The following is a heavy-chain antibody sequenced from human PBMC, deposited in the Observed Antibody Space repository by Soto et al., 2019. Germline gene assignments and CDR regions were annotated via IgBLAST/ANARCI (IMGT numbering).Heavy chain of an antibody. CDR1: GFTFSSYV. J-gene: IGHJ6*02. CDR3: ARERDLTGYYISDYYYGMDV. CDR2: IWYDGSNK. Sequence: HPGGSLRLSCAASGFTFSSYVMHWVRQAPGKGLEWVAVIWYDGSNKYYADSVKGRFTISRDNSKNTLYLQMNSLRAEDTAVYYCARERDLTGYYISDYYYGMDVWGQGTTVTVSS. D-gene: IGHD3-9*01. V-gene: IGHV3-33*01.